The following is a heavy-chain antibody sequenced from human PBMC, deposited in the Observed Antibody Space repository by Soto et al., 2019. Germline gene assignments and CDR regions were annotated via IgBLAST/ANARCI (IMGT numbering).Heavy chain of an antibody. CDR2: IYYTGNT. Sequence: SETLSLTGTVSGDSINYYYWSWIRQPPGTGLEWIGYIYYTGNTNYNPSLQNRVTISIDTSKNQFSLKLNSVTAADTAVYYCARDNRRQRSGGYYFDYWGQGARVTVSS. J-gene: IGHJ4*02. CDR3: ARDNRRQRSGGYYFDY. CDR1: GDSINYYY. D-gene: IGHD3-10*01. V-gene: IGHV4-59*01.